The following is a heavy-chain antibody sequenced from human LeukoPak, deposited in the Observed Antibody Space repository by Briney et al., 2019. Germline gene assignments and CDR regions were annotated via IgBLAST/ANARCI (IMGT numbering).Heavy chain of an antibody. D-gene: IGHD3-22*01. Sequence: GGSLRLSCAASGFTFSSYSMNWVRQAPGKGLEWVSSISSSSSYIYYADSVKGRFTISRDNAKNSLYLQMNSLRAEDTAVYYCARDYYDSSGYYWYFDYWGQGTLVTVSS. CDR2: ISSSSSYI. CDR3: ARDYYDSSGYYWYFDY. J-gene: IGHJ4*02. V-gene: IGHV3-21*01. CDR1: GFTFSSYS.